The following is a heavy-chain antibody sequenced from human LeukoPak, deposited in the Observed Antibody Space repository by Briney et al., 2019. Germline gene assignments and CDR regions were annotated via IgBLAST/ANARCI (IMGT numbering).Heavy chain of an antibody. Sequence: SETLSLTCTVSGGSISGYYWSWIRQPPGKGLEWIGDIYYSGSTNYNPSLKSQVSISIDTSKNQFSLRLTSVTAADTAVYYCARQTGSGLFILPGGQGTLVTVSS. CDR2: IYYSGST. J-gene: IGHJ4*02. D-gene: IGHD3/OR15-3a*01. V-gene: IGHV4-59*08. CDR3: ARQTGSGLFILP. CDR1: GGSISGYY.